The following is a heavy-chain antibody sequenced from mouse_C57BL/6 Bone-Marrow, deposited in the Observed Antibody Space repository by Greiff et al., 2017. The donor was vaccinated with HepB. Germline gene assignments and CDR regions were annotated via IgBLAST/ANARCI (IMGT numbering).Heavy chain of an antibody. D-gene: IGHD1-1*01. V-gene: IGHV1-64*01. CDR1: GYTFTSYW. CDR2: IHPNSGST. J-gene: IGHJ2*01. Sequence: QVQLQQPGAELVKPGASVKLSCKASGYTFTSYWMHWVKQRPGQGLEWIGMIHPNSGSTNYNEKFKSKATLTVDKSSSTAYMQLSSLTSEDSAVYYCARLTTVVSRFDYWGQGTTLTVSS. CDR3: ARLTTVVSRFDY.